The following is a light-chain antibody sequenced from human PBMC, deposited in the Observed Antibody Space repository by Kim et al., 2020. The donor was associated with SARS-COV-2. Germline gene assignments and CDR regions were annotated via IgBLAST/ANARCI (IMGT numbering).Light chain of an antibody. J-gene: IGKJ5*01. CDR1: QNVAIR. Sequence: PGERATLACRAPQNVAIRLAWFKQKPGQPPSLLIYDASNRAPGVPARFSGSGSGTDFTLTISSLEAEDFAVYYCQQRAHWPRTFGQGTRLEIK. V-gene: IGKV3-11*01. CDR2: DAS. CDR3: QQRAHWPRT.